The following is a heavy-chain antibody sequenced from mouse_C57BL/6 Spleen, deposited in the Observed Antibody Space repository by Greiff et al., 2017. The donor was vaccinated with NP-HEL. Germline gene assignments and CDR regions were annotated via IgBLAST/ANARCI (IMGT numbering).Heavy chain of an antibody. CDR1: GYTFTSYG. J-gene: IGHJ2*01. Sequence: VQLQQSGAELARPGASVKLSCKASGYTFTSYGISWVKQRTGQGLEWIGEIYPRSGNTYYNEKFKGKATLTAEKSSSTAYMELRSLTSADSAVYFCARSGYRLVDYWRQGTTLTVSS. CDR3: ARSGYRLVDY. D-gene: IGHD3-1*01. CDR2: IYPRSGNT. V-gene: IGHV1-81*01.